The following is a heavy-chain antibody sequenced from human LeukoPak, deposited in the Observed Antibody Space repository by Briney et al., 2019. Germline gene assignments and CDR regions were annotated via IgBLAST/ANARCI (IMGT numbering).Heavy chain of an antibody. J-gene: IGHJ4*02. CDR2: INHSGST. V-gene: IGHV4-34*01. CDR3: ARGRYSSSWYSRGLGY. D-gene: IGHD6-13*01. Sequence: SETLSLTCAVYGGSFSGYYRSWIRQPPGKGLEWIGEINHSGSTNYNPSLKSRVTISVDTSKNQFSLKLSSVTAADTAVYYCARGRYSSSWYSRGLGYWGQGTLVTVSS. CDR1: GGSFSGYY.